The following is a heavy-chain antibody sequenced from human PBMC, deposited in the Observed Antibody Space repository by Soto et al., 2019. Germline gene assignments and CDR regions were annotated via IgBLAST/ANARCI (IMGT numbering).Heavy chain of an antibody. Sequence: EVQLLESGGGLVQPGGSLRLSCAASGVTFSTSAMSWVRQAPGQGLEWVSGISGSGGTTYYADSVKGRFTISRDNSKNTLYLQLNSLRAEDTAVYYCAKRDLYYWGQGTLATVSS. CDR3: AKRDLYY. CDR1: GVTFSTSA. CDR2: ISGSGGTT. J-gene: IGHJ4*02. V-gene: IGHV3-23*01.